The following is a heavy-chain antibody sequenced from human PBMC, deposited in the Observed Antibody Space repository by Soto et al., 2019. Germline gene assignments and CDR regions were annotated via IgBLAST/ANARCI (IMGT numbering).Heavy chain of an antibody. Sequence: SVKVSCKASGGTFSSYAISWVRHAPGQGLEWMGGSLPIFDRANYAQKFQGRVTITADESTSTAYMELSSRRSEDTAVYYCSREGSSSPRVYYFDYWSQGALVPVSS. D-gene: IGHD6-6*01. CDR2: SLPIFDRA. CDR3: SREGSSSPRVYYFDY. CDR1: GGTFSSYA. V-gene: IGHV1-69*13. J-gene: IGHJ4*02.